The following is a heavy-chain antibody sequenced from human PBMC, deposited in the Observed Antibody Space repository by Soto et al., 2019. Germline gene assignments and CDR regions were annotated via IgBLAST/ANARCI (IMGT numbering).Heavy chain of an antibody. D-gene: IGHD2-8*01. CDR3: ASDRAGIGNCTNGVCYFGYYGMDV. Sequence: SETLSLTXTVSGGSVSSGRYYWSWIRQPPGKGLEWIGYIYYSGSTNYNPSLKSRVTISVDTSKDQFSLKLSSVTAADTAVYYCASDRAGIGNCTNGVCYFGYYGMDVWGQGTTVTV. CDR1: GGSVSSGRYY. V-gene: IGHV4-61*01. J-gene: IGHJ6*02. CDR2: IYYSGST.